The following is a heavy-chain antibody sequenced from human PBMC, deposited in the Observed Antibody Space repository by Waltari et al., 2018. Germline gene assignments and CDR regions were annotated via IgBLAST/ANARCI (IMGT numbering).Heavy chain of an antibody. CDR2: TWSDGSVE. V-gene: IGHV3-33*03. Sequence: QVQLVESGGGVVQQGKSLRLPCVAAGFSLSNYGMHWVRQTPGRGLDWVALTWSDGSVEYYADSVRGRFTVSRDNSKNILYLDMDSLRVDDTATYYCAKDAFGNTYLDYWGQGTLVTVSS. J-gene: IGHJ4*02. CDR3: AKDAFGNTYLDY. D-gene: IGHD3-10*01. CDR1: GFSLSNYG.